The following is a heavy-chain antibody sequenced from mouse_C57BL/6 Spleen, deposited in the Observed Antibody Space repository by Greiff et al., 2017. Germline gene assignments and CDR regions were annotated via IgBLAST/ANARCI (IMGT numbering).Heavy chain of an antibody. V-gene: IGHV1-54*01. CDR1: GYAFTNYL. CDR2: INPGSGGT. J-gene: IGHJ4*01. CDR3: ARQTSLYAMDY. Sequence: VQLQQSGAELVRPGTSVKVSCKASGYAFTNYLIEWVKQRPGQGLEWIGVINPGSGGTNYNEKFKGKATLTADKSSSTAYMQLSSLTSEDSAVYFCARQTSLYAMDYWGQGTSVTVSS.